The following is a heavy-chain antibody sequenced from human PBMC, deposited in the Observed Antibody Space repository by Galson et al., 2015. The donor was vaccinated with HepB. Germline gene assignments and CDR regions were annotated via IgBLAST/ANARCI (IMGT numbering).Heavy chain of an antibody. V-gene: IGHV3-30-3*01. Sequence: SLRLSCAASGFTFSNYAMHWVRQAPGKGLEWVAVILYDGNNKYYADSVKGRFTISRDNSENTLYLQMNGLRADDTAVYHCARDGSGWKWNYILQSYYYYGMDVWGQGTTVTVSS. CDR3: ARDGSGWKWNYILQSYYYYGMDV. CDR2: ILYDGNNK. D-gene: IGHD1-7*01. J-gene: IGHJ6*02. CDR1: GFTFSNYA.